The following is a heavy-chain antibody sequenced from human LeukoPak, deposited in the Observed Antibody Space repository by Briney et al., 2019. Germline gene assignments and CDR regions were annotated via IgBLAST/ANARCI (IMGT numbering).Heavy chain of an antibody. V-gene: IGHV1-46*01. CDR1: GYTFTSYY. Sequence: GASVKVSCKASGYTFTSYYMHWVRQAPGQGLEWMGIINPSGGSTSYAQKFQGRVTMTRDTSTSIVYMELSSLRSEDTAVYYCATDYGDYVFDYWGQGTLVTVSS. CDR2: INPSGGST. D-gene: IGHD4-17*01. J-gene: IGHJ4*02. CDR3: ATDYGDYVFDY.